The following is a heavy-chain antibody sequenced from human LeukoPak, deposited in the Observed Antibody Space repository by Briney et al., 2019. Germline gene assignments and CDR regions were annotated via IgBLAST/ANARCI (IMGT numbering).Heavy chain of an antibody. D-gene: IGHD3-22*01. CDR1: GYSFTRHW. CDR2: IYPGDSDT. Sequence: GESLKISCKGSGYSFTRHWTGWVRQMPGKGLEWMGIIYPGDSDTRYSPSFQGQVTMSADKSISTAYLQWSSLKASDTAMYYCARSYSSGSQDAFDIWGQETMVTVSS. V-gene: IGHV5-51*01. J-gene: IGHJ3*02. CDR3: ARSYSSGSQDAFDI.